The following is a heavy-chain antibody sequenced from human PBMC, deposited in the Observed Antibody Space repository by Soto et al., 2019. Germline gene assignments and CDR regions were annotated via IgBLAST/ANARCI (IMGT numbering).Heavy chain of an antibody. J-gene: IGHJ4*02. CDR1: GFTFSSYA. Sequence: PGGSLRLSCAASGFTFSSYAMSWVRQAPGKGLEWVSAISGSGGSTYYADSVKGRFTISRDNSKNTLYLQMNSLRAEDTAVYYCAKAAGRRLLWFGELSPIFDYWGQGTLVTVSS. V-gene: IGHV3-23*01. D-gene: IGHD3-10*01. CDR3: AKAAGRRLLWFGELSPIFDY. CDR2: ISGSGGST.